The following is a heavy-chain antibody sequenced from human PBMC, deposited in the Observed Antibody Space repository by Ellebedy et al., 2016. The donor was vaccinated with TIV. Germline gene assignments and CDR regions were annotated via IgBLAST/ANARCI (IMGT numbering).Heavy chain of an antibody. J-gene: IGHJ4*02. CDR2: IYSGGDT. CDR3: ARDPPGIAASGPYK. D-gene: IGHD6-13*01. Sequence: PGGSLRLSCTASGFTVGNNYMNWLRQAPGTGLEWVSLIYSGGDTVYADSVKGRFTISRDSSKNTLYLQMNSLRAEDTAVYYCARDPPGIAASGPYKWGQGTLVTVSS. CDR1: GFTVGNNY. V-gene: IGHV3-53*01.